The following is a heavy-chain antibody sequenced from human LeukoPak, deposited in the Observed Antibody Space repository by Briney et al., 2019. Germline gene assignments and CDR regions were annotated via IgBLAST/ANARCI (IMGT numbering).Heavy chain of an antibody. CDR3: ARFAAGGSYYYYMDV. V-gene: IGHV3-23*01. CDR1: GFTFSSYA. Sequence: GGSLSLSCAASGFTFSSYAMSWVRQAPGKGLEWVSAISGSGGSTYYADSVKGRFTISRDNSKNTLYLQMNSLRADDTAVYYCARFAAGGSYYYYMDVWSKGTTVTVSS. J-gene: IGHJ6*03. D-gene: IGHD3-10*01. CDR2: ISGSGGST.